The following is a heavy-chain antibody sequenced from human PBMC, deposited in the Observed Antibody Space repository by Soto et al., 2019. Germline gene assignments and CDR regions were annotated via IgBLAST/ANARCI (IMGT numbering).Heavy chain of an antibody. V-gene: IGHV1-69*12. CDR1: GGTFSSYA. CDR3: ARDAPNYYDSSGYYLDY. D-gene: IGHD3-22*01. J-gene: IGHJ4*02. CDR2: IIPIFGTA. Sequence: QVQLVQSGAEVKKPGSSVKVSCKASGGTFSSYAISWVRQAPGQGLEWMGGIIPIFGTANYAQKFQGRVTITADESTSTASMELSSLRSEDTAVYYCARDAPNYYDSSGYYLDYWGQGTLVTVSS.